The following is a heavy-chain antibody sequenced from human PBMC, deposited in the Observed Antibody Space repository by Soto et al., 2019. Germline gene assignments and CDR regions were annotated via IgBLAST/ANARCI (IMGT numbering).Heavy chain of an antibody. V-gene: IGHV4-59*08. D-gene: IGHD3-10*01. Sequence: SETLSLTCTVSGGSISSYYWSWIRQPPGKGLEWIGYIYYSGSTNYNPSLKSRVTISVDTSKNQFSLKLSSVTAADTAVHYCARRSVTYYFGSGSRPGYYYYYGMDVWGQGTTVTVSS. CDR3: ARRSVTYYFGSGSRPGYYYYYGMDV. J-gene: IGHJ6*02. CDR2: IYYSGST. CDR1: GGSISSYY.